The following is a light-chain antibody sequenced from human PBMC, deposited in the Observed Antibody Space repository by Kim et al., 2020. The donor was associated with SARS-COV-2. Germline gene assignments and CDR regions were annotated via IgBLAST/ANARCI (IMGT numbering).Light chain of an antibody. J-gene: IGKJ2*02. CDR2: DVS. CDR3: QQYDNLWT. CDR1: QSVSHW. Sequence: LSASIGDRVTSTCRASQSVSHWLAWYQQKPGKAPQLLIYDVSSLESGVPSRFSGSGSGTEFTLTISSLQPDDFATYYCQQYDNLWTFGQGTKLEI. V-gene: IGKV1-5*01.